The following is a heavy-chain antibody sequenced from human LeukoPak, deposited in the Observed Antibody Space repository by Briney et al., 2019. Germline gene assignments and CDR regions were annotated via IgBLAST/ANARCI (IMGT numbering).Heavy chain of an antibody. CDR2: NSFTGNT. V-gene: IGHV4-59*08. J-gene: IGHJ4*02. Sequence: PSETLSLTCTVSGGSISGYYWSWIRQSPGKRLEWIAYNSFTGNTNYNPSLKSRVTISLDTSKTHFSLTLSSLTAADTAVYYCARPPPGWYYDNSGQYYFDTWGQGALVTVSS. CDR3: ARPPPGWYYDNSGQYYFDT. D-gene: IGHD3-22*01. CDR1: GGSISGYY.